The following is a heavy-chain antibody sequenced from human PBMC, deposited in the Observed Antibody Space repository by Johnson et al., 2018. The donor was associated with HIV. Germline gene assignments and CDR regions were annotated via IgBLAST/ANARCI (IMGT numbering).Heavy chain of an antibody. CDR3: ARDGPWLQSQRDAFDI. CDR1: GFTVSSNY. V-gene: IGHV3-48*04. Sequence: VQLVESGGGLVQPGGSLRLSCAASGFTVSSNYMSWVRQAPGKGLEWVSGISWNSGSIGYVDSVKGRFTISRDNAKKSLYLQMNSLRAEDTAVYYCARDGPWLQSQRDAFDIWGQGTMVTVSS. J-gene: IGHJ3*02. CDR2: ISWNSGSI. D-gene: IGHD5-24*01.